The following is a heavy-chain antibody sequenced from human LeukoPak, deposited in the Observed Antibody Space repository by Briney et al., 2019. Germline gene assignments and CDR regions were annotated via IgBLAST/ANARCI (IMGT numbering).Heavy chain of an antibody. V-gene: IGHV3-11*01. CDR1: GFTFSDYY. CDR3: ARDFNSRHSGSYFDY. CDR2: ISSSSSTI. J-gene: IGHJ4*02. Sequence: GASVRLSCAASGFTFSDYYISWIRQAPGKGLEWVAYISSSSSTIYYADSLKGRFTISRDNAKNSLYLQMNSLKAEDTAVYYCARDFNSRHSGSYFDYWGQGTLITASS. D-gene: IGHD1-26*01.